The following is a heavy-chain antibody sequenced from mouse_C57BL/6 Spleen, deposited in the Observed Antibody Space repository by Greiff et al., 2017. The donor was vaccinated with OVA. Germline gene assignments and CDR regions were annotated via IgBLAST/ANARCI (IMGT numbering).Heavy chain of an antibody. J-gene: IGHJ4*01. CDR2: IWSGGST. Sequence: VKLVESGPGLVQPSQSLSITCTVSGFSLTSYGVYWVRQSPGKGLEWLGVIWSGGSTDYNAAFIYRLSISKDNSKSQVFFKMNSLQADDTAIYYCATFYYGNLYAMDYWGQGTSVTVSS. V-gene: IGHV2-2*01. CDR1: GFSLTSYG. D-gene: IGHD2-1*01. CDR3: ATFYYGNLYAMDY.